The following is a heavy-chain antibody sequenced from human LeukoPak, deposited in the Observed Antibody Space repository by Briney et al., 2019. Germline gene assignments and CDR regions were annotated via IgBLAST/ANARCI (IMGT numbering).Heavy chain of an antibody. V-gene: IGHV4-34*01. Sequence: SEILSLTCAVYGGSFSGYYWSWIRQPPGKGLEWIGEINHSGSTNYNPSLKSRVTISVDTSKNQFSLKLSSVTAADTAVYYCAMPSYYYDSSGYYPHLDYWGRGTLVTVSS. J-gene: IGHJ4*02. CDR2: INHSGST. D-gene: IGHD3-22*01. CDR3: AMPSYYYDSSGYYPHLDY. CDR1: GGSFSGYY.